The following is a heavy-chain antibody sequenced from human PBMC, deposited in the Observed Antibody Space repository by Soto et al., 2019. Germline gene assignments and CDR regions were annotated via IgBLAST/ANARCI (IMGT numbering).Heavy chain of an antibody. CDR1: GGSISSGDYY. D-gene: IGHD3-10*01. CDR3: ARVLWFGELGY. V-gene: IGHV4-30-4*01. Sequence: SETLSLTCTVSGGSISSGDYYWSWIRQPPGKGLEWIGYIYYSGSTYYNPSLKSRVTISVDTSKNQFSLKLSSVTAADTAVYYCARVLWFGELGYWGQGTLVTVSS. CDR2: IYYSGST. J-gene: IGHJ4*02.